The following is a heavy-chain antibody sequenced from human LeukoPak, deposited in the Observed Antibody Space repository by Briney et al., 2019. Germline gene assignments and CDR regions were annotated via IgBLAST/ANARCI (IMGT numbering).Heavy chain of an antibody. CDR2: ISGSGGST. V-gene: IGHV3-23*01. CDR1: GFTFSSYA. D-gene: IGHD4-17*01. CDR3: ARTTVTAGRTNWFDP. Sequence: PGGSLRLPCAASGFTFSSYAMSWVRQAPGKGLEWVSAISGSGGSTYYADSVKGRFTISRDNSKNTLYLQMNSLRAEDTAVYYCARTTVTAGRTNWFDPWGQGTLVIVSS. J-gene: IGHJ5*02.